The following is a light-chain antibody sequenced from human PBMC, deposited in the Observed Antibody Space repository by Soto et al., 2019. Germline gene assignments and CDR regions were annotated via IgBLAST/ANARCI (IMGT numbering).Light chain of an antibody. Sequence: IVLTQSPATLSVSPGERVTLSGRASQSVSSLLAWYQQRPRHAPTLLMYDTSTRATGIPARFSGSGSGTDFTLTISSLQSEDLSIFYCQQYHIRPYTFSQGDTLEIK. J-gene: IGKJ2*01. CDR3: QQYHIRPYT. V-gene: IGKV3-15*01. CDR1: QSVSSL. CDR2: DTS.